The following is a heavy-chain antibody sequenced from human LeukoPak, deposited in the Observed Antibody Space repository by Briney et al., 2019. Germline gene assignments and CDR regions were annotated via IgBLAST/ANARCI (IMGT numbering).Heavy chain of an antibody. V-gene: IGHV4-59*01. CDR3: ARYDYYYHYMDV. J-gene: IGHJ6*03. CDR2: IYYSGST. Sequence: SETLSLTCTVSGGSISSYYWSWIRQPPGKGLEWIGYIYYSGSTNYNPSLKSRVTISVDTSKNQFSLKLSSVTAADTAVYYCARYDYYYHYMDVWGKGTTVTISS. CDR1: GGSISSYY.